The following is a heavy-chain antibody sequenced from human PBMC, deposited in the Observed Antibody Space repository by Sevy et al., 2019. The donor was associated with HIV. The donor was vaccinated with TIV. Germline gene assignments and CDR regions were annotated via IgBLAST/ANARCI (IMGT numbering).Heavy chain of an antibody. CDR2: ISGSGGST. CDR3: AKRKRYYGSGSYGDY. J-gene: IGHJ4*02. CDR1: GFTFSSYA. D-gene: IGHD3-10*01. V-gene: IGHV3-23*01. Sequence: GGSLRLSCAASGFTFSSYAMSWVRQAPGKGLEWVSAISGSGGSTYYADSVKGRFTISRDNSKNTLYLQMNSLRAEDTAVYYGAKRKRYYGSGSYGDYWGQGTLVTVSS.